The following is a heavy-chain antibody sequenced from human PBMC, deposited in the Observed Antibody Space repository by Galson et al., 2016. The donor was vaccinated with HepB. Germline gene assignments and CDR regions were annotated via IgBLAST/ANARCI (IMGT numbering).Heavy chain of an antibody. Sequence: SLRLSCAASGFTFSNYAMTWVRQAPGKGLEWVSGLSCSGSNTYYANAVKGRFTISRDNSNNTLYLQVNSLRAEDTALYFCARYSNSWAPFDYWGQGSLVTVSS. CDR1: GFTFSNYA. D-gene: IGHD6-13*01. CDR2: LSCSGSNT. J-gene: IGHJ4*02. V-gene: IGHV3-23*01. CDR3: ARYSNSWAPFDY.